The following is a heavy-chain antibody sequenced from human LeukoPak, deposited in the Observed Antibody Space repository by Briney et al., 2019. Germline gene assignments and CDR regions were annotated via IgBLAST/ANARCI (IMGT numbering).Heavy chain of an antibody. J-gene: IGHJ6*02. CDR2: IYYSGST. V-gene: IGHV4-59*01. CDR3: ARETYFRYGMDV. D-gene: IGHD3-9*01. Sequence: SETLSLTYTVSGVSISSYYWSWIRQPPGKGLEWIGYIYYSGSTNYNPSLKSRVTISVDTSKNQFSLKLSSVTAADTAVYYCARETYFRYGMDVWGQGTTVTVSS. CDR1: GVSISSYY.